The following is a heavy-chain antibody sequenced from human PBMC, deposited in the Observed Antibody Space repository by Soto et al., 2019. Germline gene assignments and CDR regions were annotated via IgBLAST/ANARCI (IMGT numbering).Heavy chain of an antibody. Sequence: QVQLVQSGAEVKKPGASVKVSCKASGYTFTSYGISWVRQAPGQGLEWMGWISAYNGNTNYAQKLQGRVTIPTDTSTSTAYMELRSLRSDDTAVYYCARQSLPLGELSLLPDFDYWGQGTLVTVSS. CDR1: GYTFTSYG. CDR3: ARQSLPLGELSLLPDFDY. V-gene: IGHV1-18*01. CDR2: ISAYNGNT. D-gene: IGHD3-16*02. J-gene: IGHJ4*02.